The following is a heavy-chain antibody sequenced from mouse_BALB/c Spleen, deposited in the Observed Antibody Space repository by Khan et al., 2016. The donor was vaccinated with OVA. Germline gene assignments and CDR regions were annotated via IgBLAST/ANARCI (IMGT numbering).Heavy chain of an antibody. J-gene: IGHJ3*01. Sequence: VQLQQSGPELMKPGASVKISCKASGYSFTTYYIHWIMQSHGKSLEWIGDIDPFSGGTTYNQKFKGKATLTVDKSSSTAYIHLSTLTSEDSSVYYCARHGYVAGFNYWGQGTLVTVSA. CDR1: GYSFTTYY. D-gene: IGHD2-2*01. CDR3: ARHGYVAGFNY. V-gene: IGHV1S135*01. CDR2: IDPFSGGT.